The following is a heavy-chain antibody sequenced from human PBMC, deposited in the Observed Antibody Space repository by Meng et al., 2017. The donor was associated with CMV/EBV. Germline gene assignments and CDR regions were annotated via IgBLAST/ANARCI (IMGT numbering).Heavy chain of an antibody. CDR1: GFSFSHYA. D-gene: IGHD3-10*01. Sequence: GGFLRLSCVASGFSFSHYAMHWVRQAPGKGLEWVADISSDGSFKYYADSVKGRLTISRDNYKSTVYLQMDGLRTEDTAIYYCARERGGGLWLDYWGQGTLVTVSS. V-gene: IGHV3-30*04. CDR3: ARERGGGLWLDY. CDR2: ISSDGSFK. J-gene: IGHJ4*02.